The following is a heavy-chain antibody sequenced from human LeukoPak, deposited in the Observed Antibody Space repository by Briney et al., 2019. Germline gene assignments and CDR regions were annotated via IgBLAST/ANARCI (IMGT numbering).Heavy chain of an antibody. V-gene: IGHV3-7*01. D-gene: IGHD5-24*01. CDR3: ARTMATKMADAFDI. Sequence: PGGSLRLSCAASGFTFSSYWMSWVRQAPGKGLEWVANIKQDGREKYYVDSVKGRFTISRDNAKNSLYLQMNRLRAEDTAVYYCARTMATKMADAFDIWGQGTMVTVSS. CDR2: IKQDGREK. J-gene: IGHJ3*02. CDR1: GFTFSSYW.